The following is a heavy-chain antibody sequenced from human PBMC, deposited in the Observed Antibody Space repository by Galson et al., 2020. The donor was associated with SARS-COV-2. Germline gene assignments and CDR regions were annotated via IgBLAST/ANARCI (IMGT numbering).Heavy chain of an antibody. J-gene: IGHJ3*02. CDR1: GFVFSDSP. D-gene: IGHD6-6*01. Sequence: GGSLRLSCAASGFVFSDSPMHWVHQASGKGLEWVGRIRCRTNNYATTYAASVKGRFTISRDDSKNTAFLQMNSLKIEDTAVYYCTRVPPNGNSFWDAFDIWGHGTMVTVSS. V-gene: IGHV3-73*01. CDR2: IRCRTNNYAT. CDR3: TRVPPNGNSFWDAFDI.